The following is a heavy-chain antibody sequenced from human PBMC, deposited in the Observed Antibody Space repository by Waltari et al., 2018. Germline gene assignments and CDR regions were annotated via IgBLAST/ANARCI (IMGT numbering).Heavy chain of an antibody. J-gene: IGHJ4*02. CDR2: IKPDGSEE. CDR1: GLPFSSHC. Sequence: EVQLVESGGGLVKPGGSLRLSCAASGLPFSSHCMRWVRHAPGKGLEWVANIKPDGSEEYSVDSVKGRFTISRDNAKNSLYLQMNSLRAEDTAVYYCAREEGAVAGMGWGYWGQGTLVTVSS. CDR3: AREEGAVAGMGWGY. D-gene: IGHD6-19*01. V-gene: IGHV3-7*01.